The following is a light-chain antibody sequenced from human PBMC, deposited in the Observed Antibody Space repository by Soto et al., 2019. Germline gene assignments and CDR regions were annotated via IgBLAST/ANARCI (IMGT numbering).Light chain of an antibody. CDR2: KAT. V-gene: IGKV1-5*03. Sequence: DIQLTQCPSTLTASVGDRVTITCRARQSISSWLAWYKKKPGKAPKLLIYKATSLESGVPSRFSGSGCGTEFNLTISIMETVDFATGKSHKYNSYPWTSGQGTRVGIK. CDR3: HKYNSYPWT. CDR1: QSISSW. J-gene: IGKJ1*01.